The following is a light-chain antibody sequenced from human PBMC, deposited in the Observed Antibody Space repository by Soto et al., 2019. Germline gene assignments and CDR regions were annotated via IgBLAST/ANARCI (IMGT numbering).Light chain of an antibody. CDR2: EVD. J-gene: IGLJ2*01. Sequence: QSVLTQPASVSGSPGQSITISCAGTTSDVGSYDYVSWYQRHPGKGPKLIIYEVDYRPSGVSTRFSGSKSGNTASLTISGLQTDDEAEYYCSSYTSTNTLVIFGGGTQLTVL. CDR3: SSYTSTNTLVI. V-gene: IGLV2-14*01. CDR1: TSDVGSYDY.